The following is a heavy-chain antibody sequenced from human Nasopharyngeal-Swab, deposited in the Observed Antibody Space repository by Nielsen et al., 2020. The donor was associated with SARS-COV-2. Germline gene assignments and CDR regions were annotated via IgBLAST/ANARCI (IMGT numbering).Heavy chain of an antibody. D-gene: IGHD3-10*01. Sequence: SGPTLVKPTQTPTLTCTFSGFSLSTSGMCVSWIRQPPGKALEWLALIDWDDDKYYSTSLKTRLTISKDTSKNQVVLTMTNMDPVDTATYYCARMEKYYYGSGSYYYYYYGMDVWGQGTTVTVSS. J-gene: IGHJ6*02. CDR1: GFSLSTSGMC. CDR2: IDWDDDK. CDR3: ARMEKYYYGSGSYYYYYYGMDV. V-gene: IGHV2-70*01.